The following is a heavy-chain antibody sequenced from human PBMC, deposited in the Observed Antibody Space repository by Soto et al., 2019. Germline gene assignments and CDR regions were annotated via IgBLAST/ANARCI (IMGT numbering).Heavy chain of an antibody. V-gene: IGHV5-10-1*01. CDR1: GYSFTSYW. J-gene: IGHJ4*02. CDR2: IDPSDSYT. CDR3: ARQAPSSTVTTLAGFDY. Sequence: PGESLKIYCKGSGYSFTSYWISWVRQMPGKGLEWMGRIDPSDSYTNYSPSFQGHVTISADKSISTAYLQWSSLKASDTAMYYCARQAPSSTVTTLAGFDYWGQGTLVTVSS. D-gene: IGHD4-17*01.